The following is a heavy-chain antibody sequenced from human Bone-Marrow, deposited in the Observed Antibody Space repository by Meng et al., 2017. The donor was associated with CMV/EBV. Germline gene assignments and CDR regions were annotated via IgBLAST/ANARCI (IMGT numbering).Heavy chain of an antibody. CDR3: ASYCSSTSCYTGEVLFDY. Sequence: SETLSLTCTVSGGSISSGGYYWSWIRQHPGKGLEWIGYIYYSGSTYYNPSLKSRVTISVDTSKNQFSLKLSSVTAADTAVYYCASYCSSTSCYTGEVLFDYWGQGTLVTVYS. D-gene: IGHD2-2*02. CDR2: IYYSGST. J-gene: IGHJ4*02. V-gene: IGHV4-30-4*08. CDR1: GGSISSGGYY.